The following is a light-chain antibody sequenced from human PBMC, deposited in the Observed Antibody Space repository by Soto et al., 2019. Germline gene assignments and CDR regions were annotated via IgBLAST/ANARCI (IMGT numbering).Light chain of an antibody. CDR2: RNN. Sequence: QSVLTQPPSTSGTPGQRVTIYCSGSSSNIGSNDVYWYQHVPGAAPKLLIYRNNRRPSGVPDRFSGSKSGSAVSLAISGLRSEDEADYYCESWDDTLSGTVFGGGTKVTVL. CDR3: ESWDDTLSGTV. CDR1: SSNIGSND. V-gene: IGLV1-47*01. J-gene: IGLJ3*02.